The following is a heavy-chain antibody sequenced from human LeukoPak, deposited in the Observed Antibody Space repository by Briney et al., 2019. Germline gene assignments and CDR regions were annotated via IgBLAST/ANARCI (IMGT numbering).Heavy chain of an antibody. CDR2: IYHSGST. V-gene: IGHV4-30-2*01. CDR3: ARDPGYYDTSGYPAYFDY. D-gene: IGHD3-22*01. CDR1: GGSISSGGYS. Sequence: PSETLSLTCAVSGGSISSGGYSWSWIRQPPGKGLEWIGYIYHSGSTYYNPSLKSRVTISVDRSKNQFSPKLSSVTAADTAVYYCARDPGYYDTSGYPAYFDYWGQGTLVTVSS. J-gene: IGHJ4*02.